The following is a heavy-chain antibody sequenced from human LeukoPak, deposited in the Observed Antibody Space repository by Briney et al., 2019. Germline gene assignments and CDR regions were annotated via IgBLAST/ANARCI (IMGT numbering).Heavy chain of an antibody. J-gene: IGHJ6*03. CDR1: GFTFSGSW. CDR3: AKGSKLVVITRDHYMAV. CDR2: IKQDGSQK. Sequence: GGSLRLSCTVSGFTFSGSWMSWVRQAPGRGLEWVASIKQDGSQKHYVDSVKGRFTISRDNAKNSLYLQMNSLRAEDTAVYYCAKGSKLVVITRDHYMAVWGKGTTVTISS. V-gene: IGHV3-7*01. D-gene: IGHD3-22*01.